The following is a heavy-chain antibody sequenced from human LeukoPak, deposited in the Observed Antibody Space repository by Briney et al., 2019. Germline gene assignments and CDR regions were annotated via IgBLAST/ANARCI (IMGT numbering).Heavy chain of an antibody. Sequence: SETLSLTCTVSGYSISSGYYWGWIRQPPGKGLEWIGSIYHSGSTYYNPSLKSRVTISVDTSKNQFSLKLSSVTAADTAVYYCARVVTGRVSSSWYFYFDYWGQGTLVTVSS. CDR3: ARVVTGRVSSSWYFYFDY. V-gene: IGHV4-38-2*02. D-gene: IGHD6-13*01. CDR2: IYHSGST. CDR1: GYSISSGYY. J-gene: IGHJ4*02.